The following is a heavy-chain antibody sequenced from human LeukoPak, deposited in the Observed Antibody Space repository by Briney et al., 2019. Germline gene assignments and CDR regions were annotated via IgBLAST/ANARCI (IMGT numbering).Heavy chain of an antibody. CDR3: ARHVRKRGIAVAGTPGWFDP. CDR2: IFHSGNS. CDR1: GYAMSSGYY. Sequence: SETLSLTCTVSGYAMSSGYYGGWIRQPPGKGLQRIGSIFHSGNSYYNPSLKSRVTISVDTSKNQFSLKLSSVTAADTAVYYCARHVRKRGIAVAGTPGWFDPWGQGTLVTVSS. D-gene: IGHD6-19*01. J-gene: IGHJ5*02. V-gene: IGHV4-38-2*02.